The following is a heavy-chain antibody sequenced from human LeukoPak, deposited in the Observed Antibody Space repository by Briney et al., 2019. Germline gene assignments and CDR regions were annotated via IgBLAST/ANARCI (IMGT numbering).Heavy chain of an antibody. CDR3: AKHRTPSARTSFDY. V-gene: IGHV4-30-2*01. J-gene: IGHJ4*02. CDR2: IYHSGST. Sequence: PSETLSLTCTVSGDSITSGPYYWSGMRQPPGKGLEGIGYIYHSGSTYSNPSLKSRVTISIDRSNSQFSLKLSSVTAADTAVYYCAKHRTPSARTSFDYWGQGTLVTVSS. CDR1: GDSITSGPYY. D-gene: IGHD6-6*01.